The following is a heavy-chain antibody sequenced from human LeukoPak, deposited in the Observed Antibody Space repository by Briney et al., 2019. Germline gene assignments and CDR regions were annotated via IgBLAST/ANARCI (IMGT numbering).Heavy chain of an antibody. V-gene: IGHV3-74*01. CDR3: ARDIDTAMVTYDY. D-gene: IGHD5-18*01. CDR2: INSDGSIT. CDR1: GFTFNKYW. J-gene: IGHJ4*02. Sequence: GGSLRLSCAASGFTFNKYWMHWVRQTPGKGLVWVSRINSDGSITTYADSVKGRFTISRDNAKNTLYLQVNSLSADDTAVYYCARDIDTAMVTYDYWGQGTLVTVSS.